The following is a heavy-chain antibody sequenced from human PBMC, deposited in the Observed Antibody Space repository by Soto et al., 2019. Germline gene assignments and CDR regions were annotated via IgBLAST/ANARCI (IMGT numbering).Heavy chain of an antibody. D-gene: IGHD4-17*01. CDR1: GFTFSDHY. CDR3: AREGHDYGDYGAIDY. Sequence: EVQLVESGGGLVQPGGSLRLSCAASGFTFSDHYMDWVRQAPGKGLKWVGRTRNKANSYTTEYAASVKGRFTISRDDSKNSLYLQMNSLKTEDTAVYYCAREGHDYGDYGAIDYWGQGTLVTVSS. V-gene: IGHV3-72*01. J-gene: IGHJ4*02. CDR2: TRNKANSYTT.